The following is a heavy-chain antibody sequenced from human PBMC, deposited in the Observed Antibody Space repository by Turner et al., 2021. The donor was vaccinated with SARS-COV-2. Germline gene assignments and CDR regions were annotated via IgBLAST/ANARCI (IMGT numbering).Heavy chain of an antibody. Sequence: QVQLVQSGADVKKPGASVKVSCKASGYIFINYYIHWVRQAPGQGLEWVGIINPSGGGTRYAQKFRGRVTMTRDTSTSTVSMELSSLRSEDTAVYYCARGELWSFSSYDNWGQGTLVTVSS. V-gene: IGHV1-46*03. D-gene: IGHD3-10*01. CDR1: GYIFINYY. J-gene: IGHJ4*02. CDR3: ARGELWSFSSYDN. CDR2: INPSGGGT.